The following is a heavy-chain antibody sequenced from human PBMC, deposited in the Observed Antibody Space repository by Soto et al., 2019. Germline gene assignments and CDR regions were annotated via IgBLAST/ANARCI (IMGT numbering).Heavy chain of an antibody. J-gene: IGHJ4*02. CDR1: GFTFSSYG. CDR2: ISYNASNK. D-gene: IGHD5-12*01. V-gene: IGHV3-30*18. CDR3: AKEVPTNPLDS. Sequence: GGSLRLSCAASGFTFSSYGMHWVRQAPGKGLEWVAIISYNASNKSYADSVRGRFTISRDSSKSTLYLQMNSLRTEDTAVYYCAKEVPTNPLDSWGQGTLVTVSS.